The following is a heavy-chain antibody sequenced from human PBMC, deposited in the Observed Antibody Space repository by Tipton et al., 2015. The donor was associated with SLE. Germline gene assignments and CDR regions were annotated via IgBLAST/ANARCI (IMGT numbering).Heavy chain of an antibody. CDR3: AMIYDFWSGSPDAFDI. Sequence: TLSLTCVVSGYSISSGYYWGWIRQPPGKGLEWIGGIYHSGSTYYNPSLKSRVTISVDTSKNQFSLKLSSVTAADTAVYYCAMIYDFWSGSPDAFDIWGQGTMVTVSS. CDR1: GYSISSGYY. CDR2: IYHSGST. V-gene: IGHV4-38-2*01. D-gene: IGHD3-3*01. J-gene: IGHJ3*02.